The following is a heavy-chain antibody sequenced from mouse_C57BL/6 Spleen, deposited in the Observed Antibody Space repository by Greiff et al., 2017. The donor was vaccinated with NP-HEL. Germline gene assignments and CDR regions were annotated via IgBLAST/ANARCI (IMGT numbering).Heavy chain of an antibody. V-gene: IGHV5-9-1*02. CDR2: ISSGGDYI. Sequence: DVKLVESGEGLVKPGGSLKLSCAASGFTFSSYAMSWVRQTPEKRLEWVAYISSGGDYIYYADTVKGRFTISRDNARNTLYLQMSSLKSEDTAMYYCTRERDYYGSSYYFDYWGQGTTLTVSS. J-gene: IGHJ2*01. D-gene: IGHD1-1*01. CDR3: TRERDYYGSSYYFDY. CDR1: GFTFSSYA.